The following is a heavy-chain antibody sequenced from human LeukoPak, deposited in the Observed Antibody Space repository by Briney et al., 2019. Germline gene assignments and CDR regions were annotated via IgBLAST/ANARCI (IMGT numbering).Heavy chain of an antibody. V-gene: IGHV3-33*08. J-gene: IGHJ4*02. CDR1: GFTFSSYA. D-gene: IGHD6-13*01. Sequence: GGSLRLSCAASGFTFSSYAMSWVRQAPGKGLEWVAVIWYDRSSKDYADSVKGRFTLSRDNSKNTLYLQMNSLTVEDTAVYYCARSQSSSLIDYWGQGTLVTVSS. CDR3: ARSQSSSLIDY. CDR2: IWYDRSSK.